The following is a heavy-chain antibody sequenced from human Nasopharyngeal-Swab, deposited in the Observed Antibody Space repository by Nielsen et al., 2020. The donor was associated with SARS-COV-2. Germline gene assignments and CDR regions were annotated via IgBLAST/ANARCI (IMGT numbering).Heavy chain of an antibody. CDR2: ISGGGGST. V-gene: IGHV3-23*01. CDR3: AKWTQGFGELLRYYYYGMDV. CDR1: GFTFRNYA. J-gene: IGHJ6*02. Sequence: GESLKISCAASGFTFRNYAMTWVRQAPGKRLEWVSSISGGGGSTYYADSVKGRFTISRDNSKNTLYLQMNSLRAEDTAVYYCAKWTQGFGELLRYYYYGMDVWGQGTTVTVSS. D-gene: IGHD3-10*01.